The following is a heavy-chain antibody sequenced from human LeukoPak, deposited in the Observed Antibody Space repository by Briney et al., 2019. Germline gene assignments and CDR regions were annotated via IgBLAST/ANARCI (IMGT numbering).Heavy chain of an antibody. J-gene: IGHJ4*02. D-gene: IGHD6-19*01. Sequence: GGSLRLSCAASGFTFSSYSMNWVRQAPGKGLEWVSSISSSSSYIYYADSVKGRFTISRDNAKNSLYLQMNSLRAEDTAVYYCARDGIAVAKFDYWGQGTLVTVSS. CDR1: GFTFSSYS. V-gene: IGHV3-21*01. CDR3: ARDGIAVAKFDY. CDR2: ISSSSSYI.